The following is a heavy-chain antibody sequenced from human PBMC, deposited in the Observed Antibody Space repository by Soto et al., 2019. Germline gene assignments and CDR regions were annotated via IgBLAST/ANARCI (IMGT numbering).Heavy chain of an antibody. J-gene: IGHJ6*02. CDR2: IVPSVDTT. V-gene: IGHV1-69*18. D-gene: IGHD5-18*01. CDR1: GGTFSRSG. CDR3: ARCPQPPDTADPYAVDV. Sequence: QVQLVQSGTEVKQPGASVKVSCKASGGTFSRSGFHWVRQAPGQGLEWMGMIVPSVDTTNYAQKFQARVTISADQFTSTVYMELRSLRSEDTAVYYCARCPQPPDTADPYAVDVWGQGTRVIVSS.